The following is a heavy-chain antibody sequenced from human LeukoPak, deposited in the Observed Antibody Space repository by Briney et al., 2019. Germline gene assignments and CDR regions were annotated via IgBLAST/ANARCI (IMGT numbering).Heavy chain of an antibody. Sequence: GGSLRLSCAASGFTFSDYYMSWIRQAPGKGLEWVSYISSSGSTIYYADSVKGRFTISRDNAKNSLYLQMNSLRAEDTAVYYCARDRSIAARLHYFDYWGQGTLVTVSS. CDR3: ARDRSIAARLHYFDY. J-gene: IGHJ4*02. CDR1: GFTFSDYY. D-gene: IGHD6-6*01. V-gene: IGHV3-11*01. CDR2: ISSSGSTI.